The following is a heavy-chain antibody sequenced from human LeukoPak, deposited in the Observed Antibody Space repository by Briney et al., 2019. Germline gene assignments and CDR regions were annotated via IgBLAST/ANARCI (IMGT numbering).Heavy chain of an antibody. J-gene: IGHJ4*02. Sequence: GESLKISCKGSGYTFTNYWIAWVRQMPGEGLEWMGIIYPGDSDTRYNPSFQGQVTISADKSISTANLQWSSLKASDTAMYYCARPVLSGNYYFDYWGQGTQVTVSS. CDR3: ARPVLSGNYYFDY. CDR2: IYPGDSDT. CDR1: GYTFTNYW. D-gene: IGHD1-26*01. V-gene: IGHV5-51*01.